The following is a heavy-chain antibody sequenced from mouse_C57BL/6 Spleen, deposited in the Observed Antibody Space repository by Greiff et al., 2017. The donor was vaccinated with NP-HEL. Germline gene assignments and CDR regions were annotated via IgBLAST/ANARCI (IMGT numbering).Heavy chain of an antibody. J-gene: IGHJ3*01. D-gene: IGHD3-2*02. V-gene: IGHV1-82*01. CDR1: GYAFSSSW. CDR2: IYPGDGDT. Sequence: VQLQQSGPELVKPGASVKISCKASGYAFSSSWMNWVKQRPGKGLEWIGRIYPGDGDTNYNGKFKGKATLTADKSSSTAYMQLSSLTSEDSAVYFCARGPLDSSGYPFAYWGQGTLVTVSA. CDR3: ARGPLDSSGYPFAY.